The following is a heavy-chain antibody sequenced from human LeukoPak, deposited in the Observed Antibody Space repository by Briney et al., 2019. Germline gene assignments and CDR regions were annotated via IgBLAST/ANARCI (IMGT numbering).Heavy chain of an antibody. Sequence: QPGGSLRLSCAASGFTFSSYGMHWVRQAPGEGLEWVAVISYDGSNKYYADSVKGRFTISRDNSKNTLYLQMNSLRAEDTAVYYCAKEGPALGYSSSWYEGYYGMDVWGQGTTVTVSS. D-gene: IGHD6-13*01. J-gene: IGHJ6*02. CDR3: AKEGPALGYSSSWYEGYYGMDV. CDR2: ISYDGSNK. V-gene: IGHV3-30*18. CDR1: GFTFSSYG.